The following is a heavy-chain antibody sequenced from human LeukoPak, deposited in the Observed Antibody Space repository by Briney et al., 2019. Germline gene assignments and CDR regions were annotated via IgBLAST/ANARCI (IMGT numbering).Heavy chain of an antibody. CDR1: GGSISSGSQY. CDR2: FDYRGRT. CDR3: ARRYSGYGNAFDI. D-gene: IGHD5-12*01. Sequence: KPSETLSLTCTVSGGSISSGSQYWGWIRQPPGKGLEWIGSFDYRGRTYYSPSLKSRVTISVDTSKNQLSLKLTSVTAADTAVYYCARRYSGYGNAFDIWGQGTMVTVSS. J-gene: IGHJ3*02. V-gene: IGHV4-39*01.